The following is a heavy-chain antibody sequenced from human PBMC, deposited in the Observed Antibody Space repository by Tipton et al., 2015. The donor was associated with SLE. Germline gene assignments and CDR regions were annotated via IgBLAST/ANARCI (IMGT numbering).Heavy chain of an antibody. Sequence: TLSLTCTVSGGSISSHYWSWIRQPPGKGLEWIGYIYFTGSTNYNPSLKSRVTISVDMSKNQFSLKLTSVTAADTAVYYCARALSKRAADWFDPWGQGTLVTVSS. CDR1: GGSISSHY. CDR2: IYFTGST. D-gene: IGHD6-13*01. J-gene: IGHJ5*02. CDR3: ARALSKRAADWFDP. V-gene: IGHV4-59*11.